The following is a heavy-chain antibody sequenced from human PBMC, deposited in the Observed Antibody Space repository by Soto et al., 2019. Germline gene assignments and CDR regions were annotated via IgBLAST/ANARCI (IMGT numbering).Heavy chain of an antibody. V-gene: IGHV6-1*01. CDR2: TYYRSKWYN. Sequence: TLSLTCAISGDSVSSNSAAWNWIRQSPSRGLEWLGRTYYRSKWYNDYAVSVKSRITINPDTSKNQFSLQLNSVTPEDTAVYYCARVYYDFWSGYEDYYGMDVWGQGTTVTVS. D-gene: IGHD3-3*01. CDR3: ARVYYDFWSGYEDYYGMDV. J-gene: IGHJ6*02. CDR1: GDSVSSNSAA.